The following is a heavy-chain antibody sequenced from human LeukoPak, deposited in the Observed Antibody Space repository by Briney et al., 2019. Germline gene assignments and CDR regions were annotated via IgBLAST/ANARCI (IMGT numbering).Heavy chain of an antibody. V-gene: IGHV3-74*01. Sequence: GGSLRLSCAASGFTFSSYWMHWVRQAPGKGLVWVSRINSDGSSTTYADSVKGRFTISRDNAKNTLFLQMNSLRAEDTAVYYCATESGTYSGTCFDYWGQGNLVTVSS. CDR1: GFTFSSYW. J-gene: IGHJ4*02. D-gene: IGHD1-26*01. CDR2: INSDGSST. CDR3: ATESGTYSGTCFDY.